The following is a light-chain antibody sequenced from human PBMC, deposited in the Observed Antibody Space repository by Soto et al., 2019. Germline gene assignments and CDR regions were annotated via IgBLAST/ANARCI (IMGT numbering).Light chain of an antibody. V-gene: IGLV3-21*04. Sequence: SYELTQPPSVSVAPGKTARITCGGNNIGSESVHWYQQKPGQAPVLVIYYDSDRPSGIPERFSGSNSGNTATLTISRVEAGDEADYYCQVWDSSNDHAVFGGGTQLTVL. CDR1: NIGSES. CDR2: YDS. CDR3: QVWDSSNDHAV. J-gene: IGLJ7*01.